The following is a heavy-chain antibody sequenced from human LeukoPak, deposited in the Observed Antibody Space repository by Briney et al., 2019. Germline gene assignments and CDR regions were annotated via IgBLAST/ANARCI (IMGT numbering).Heavy chain of an antibody. J-gene: IGHJ4*02. CDR2: INTNTGNP. CDR3: ASPRDIRDGFQLDN. Sequence: ASVKVSCKASGYTFTSYAMNWVRQAPGQGLEWMGWINTNTGNPTYAQGFTGRFVFSLDTSVSTAYLQISSLKAEDTAVYYCASPRDIRDGFQLDNWGQGTLVTVSS. V-gene: IGHV7-4-1*02. D-gene: IGHD5-24*01. CDR1: GYTFTSYA.